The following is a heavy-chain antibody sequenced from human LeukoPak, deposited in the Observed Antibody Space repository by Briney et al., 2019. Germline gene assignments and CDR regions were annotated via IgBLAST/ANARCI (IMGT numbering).Heavy chain of an antibody. CDR2: INHSGST. CDR1: GVSVTSYY. Sequence: SETLSLTCTVSGVSVTSYYWSWIRQPPGKGLEWVGEINHSGSTNYNPSLKSRVTITVDTSKNQFSLKLSSVTAADTAVYYCARLRGETYYYGSRVRPYYYYMDVWGKGTTVTISS. CDR3: ARLRGETYYYGSRVRPYYYYMDV. D-gene: IGHD3-10*01. V-gene: IGHV4-34*01. J-gene: IGHJ6*03.